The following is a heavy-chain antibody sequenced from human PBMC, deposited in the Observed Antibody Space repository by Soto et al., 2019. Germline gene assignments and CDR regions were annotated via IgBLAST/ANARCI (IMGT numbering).Heavy chain of an antibody. Sequence: QVQLVESGGGVVQPGRSLRLSCAASGFTFSSYGMHWVRQAPGKGLEWVAVISYDGSNKYYADSVKGRFTISRDNTKNSLYLQMNCLIAEHTGVYSCAIDGELSSGMDVWGQRTTVTVSS. CDR1: GFTFSSYG. V-gene: IGHV3-30*03. D-gene: IGHD1-7*01. CDR2: ISYDGSNK. CDR3: AIDGELSSGMDV. J-gene: IGHJ6*02.